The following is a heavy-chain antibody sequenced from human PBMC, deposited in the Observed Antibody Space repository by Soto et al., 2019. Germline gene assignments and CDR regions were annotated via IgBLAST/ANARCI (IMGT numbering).Heavy chain of an antibody. CDR3: ATVSVEMATIKSIAY. Sequence: ASVKVSCKVSGYTLTELSMHWVRQAPGKGLEWMGGFDPEDGETIYAQKFQGRVTMTEDTSTDTAYMELSSLRSEDTAVYYCATVSVEMATIKSIAYWGQGTLVTVSS. CDR1: GYTLTELS. CDR2: FDPEDGET. D-gene: IGHD5-12*01. J-gene: IGHJ4*02. V-gene: IGHV1-24*01.